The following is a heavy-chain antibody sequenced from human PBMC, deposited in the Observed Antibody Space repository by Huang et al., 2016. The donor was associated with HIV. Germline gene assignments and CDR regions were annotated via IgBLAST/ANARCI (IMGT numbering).Heavy chain of an antibody. J-gene: IGHJ4*02. V-gene: IGHV1-18*01. CDR1: GYIFTSYG. D-gene: IGHD6-19*01. CDR3: ARDGRYSSGWNYFDY. CDR2: ISAYNGNT. Sequence: QVQLMQSGAEVKKPGASVKVSCKASGYIFTSYGISWVRQAPGQGLEWMGWISAYNGNTNYARKLQGRVTMTTDTSTSTSYMELRSLRSDDTAVYYCARDGRYSSGWNYFDYWGQGTLVTVSS.